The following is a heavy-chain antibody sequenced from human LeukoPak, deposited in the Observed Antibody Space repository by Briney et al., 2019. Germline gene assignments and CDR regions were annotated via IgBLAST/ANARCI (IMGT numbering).Heavy chain of an antibody. V-gene: IGHV1-69*01. CDR2: IIPIFGTA. CDR1: GGTFSSYA. D-gene: IGHD3-22*01. CDR3: ASDSYYDSSGNYYFDY. J-gene: IGHJ4*02. Sequence: SVKVSCKASGGTFSSYAISWVRQAPGQGLEWMGGIIPIFGTANYAQKFQGRVTITADESTSTAYMELSSLRSEDTAVYYCASDSYYDSSGNYYFDYWGQGTLVTVSS.